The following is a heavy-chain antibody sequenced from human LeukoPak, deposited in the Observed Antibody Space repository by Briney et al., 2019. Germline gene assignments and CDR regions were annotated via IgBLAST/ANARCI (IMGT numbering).Heavy chain of an antibody. CDR1: GGSISSYY. V-gene: IGHV4-59*12. J-gene: IGHJ5*02. Sequence: KPSETLSLTCTVSGGSISSYYWSWIRQPPGKGLEWIGYIYYSGSTNYNPSLKSRVTISVDTSKNQFSLKLSSVTAADTAVYYCARGRFSGYSSSWYVAWGQGTLVTVSS. CDR3: ARGRFSGYSSSWYVA. D-gene: IGHD6-13*01. CDR2: IYYSGST.